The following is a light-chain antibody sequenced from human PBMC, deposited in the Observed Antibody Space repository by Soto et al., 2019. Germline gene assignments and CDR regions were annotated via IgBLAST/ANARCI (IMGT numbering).Light chain of an antibody. CDR1: QHVDRY. J-gene: IGKJ1*01. Sequence: DIQMTQSPSSLSASVGDSVTITCRTSQHVDRYVSWYQQIPGRAPKLLIYSASSLVSGVPPRFRGSASGTEFTLSISSLQREDFATYFCQQSSKIPWTFGQGPKVEMK. CDR2: SAS. V-gene: IGKV1-39*01. CDR3: QQSSKIPWT.